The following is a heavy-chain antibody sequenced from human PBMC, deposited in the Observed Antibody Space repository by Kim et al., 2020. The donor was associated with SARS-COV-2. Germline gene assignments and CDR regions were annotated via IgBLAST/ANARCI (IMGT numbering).Heavy chain of an antibody. CDR1: GGSFSGYY. V-gene: IGHV4-34*01. J-gene: IGHJ1*01. Sequence: SETLSLTCAVYGGSFSGYYWSWIRQPPGKGLEWIGEINHSGSTNYNPSLKSRVTISVDTSKNQFSLKLSSVTAADTAVYYCARDDYGGNSVYFQHWGQGTLVTVSS. D-gene: IGHD4-17*01. CDR2: INHSGST. CDR3: ARDDYGGNSVYFQH.